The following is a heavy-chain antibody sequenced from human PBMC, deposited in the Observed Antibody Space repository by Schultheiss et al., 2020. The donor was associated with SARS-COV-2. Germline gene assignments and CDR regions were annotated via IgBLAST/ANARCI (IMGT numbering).Heavy chain of an antibody. Sequence: ASVKVSCKASGGTLSSYAISWVRQAPGQGLEWMGWINPNSGGTNYAQKFQGRVTMTRDTSISTAYMELSRLRSDDTAVYYCARDWGAAPNYWGQGTLVTVSS. D-gene: IGHD6-6*01. CDR2: INPNSGGT. CDR1: GGTLSSYA. CDR3: ARDWGAAPNY. V-gene: IGHV1-2*02. J-gene: IGHJ4*02.